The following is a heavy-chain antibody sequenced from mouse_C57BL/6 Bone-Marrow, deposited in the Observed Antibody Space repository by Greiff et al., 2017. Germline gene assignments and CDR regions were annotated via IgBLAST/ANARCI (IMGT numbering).Heavy chain of an antibody. V-gene: IGHV2-6-1*01. CDR3: ARQTPITTVVARDGYYYAMDY. Sequence: VQLQESGPGLVAPSQSLSITCTVSGFSLTSYGVHWVRQPPGKGLEWLVVIWSDGSTTYNSALKSRLSISKDNSKSQVFLKMNSLQTDDTAMYYCARQTPITTVVARDGYYYAMDYWGQGTSVTVSS. CDR2: IWSDGST. J-gene: IGHJ4*01. CDR1: GFSLTSYG. D-gene: IGHD1-1*01.